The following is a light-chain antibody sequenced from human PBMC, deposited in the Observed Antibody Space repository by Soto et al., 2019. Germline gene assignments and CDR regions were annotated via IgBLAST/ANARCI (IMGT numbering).Light chain of an antibody. CDR1: QSVGRRY. Sequence: EIVLTQSPGTLSLSPGEIATLSCSASQSVGRRYLAWYQQKPGQAPRLLMSGISKRATGIPDRFSGGGSGTDFTLTISRLEPEDFALYICHQYDGSPITFGQGTRLEIK. J-gene: IGKJ5*01. CDR3: HQYDGSPIT. CDR2: GIS. V-gene: IGKV3-20*01.